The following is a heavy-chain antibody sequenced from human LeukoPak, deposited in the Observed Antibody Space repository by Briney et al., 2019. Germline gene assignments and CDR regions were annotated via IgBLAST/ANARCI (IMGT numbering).Heavy chain of an antibody. Sequence: GGSLRLSCAASGFTFSSYWMSWVRQAPGKGLEWVANIRQDGSEKYYVDSVKGRFTISRDNAKNSLYLQMNSLRAGDTAVYYCARDRRRIAAAGTEVEDAFDIWGQGTMVTVSS. J-gene: IGHJ3*02. CDR3: ARDRRRIAAAGTEVEDAFDI. CDR1: GFTFSSYW. V-gene: IGHV3-7*01. CDR2: IRQDGSEK. D-gene: IGHD6-13*01.